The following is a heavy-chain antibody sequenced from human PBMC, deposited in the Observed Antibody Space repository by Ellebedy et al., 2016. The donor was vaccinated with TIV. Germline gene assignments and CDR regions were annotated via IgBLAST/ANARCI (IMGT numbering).Heavy chain of an antibody. CDR3: ARVTNSHNWFDP. Sequence: SVKVSXXASGGTFSSYAISWVRQAPGQGLEWMGGIIPIFGTANYAQKFQGRVTITADESTSTAYMELSSLRSEDTAVYYCARVTNSHNWFDPWGQGSLVTVSS. D-gene: IGHD2-8*01. CDR2: IIPIFGTA. V-gene: IGHV1-69*13. CDR1: GGTFSSYA. J-gene: IGHJ5*02.